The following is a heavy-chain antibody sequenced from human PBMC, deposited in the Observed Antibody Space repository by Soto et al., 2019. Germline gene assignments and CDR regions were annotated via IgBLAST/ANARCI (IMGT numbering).Heavy chain of an antibody. J-gene: IGHJ6*02. V-gene: IGHV4-34*01. Sequence: QVQLQQGGAGLLKPSETLSLTCAVYGGSFSGYYWSWIRQPPVKGLEWIGEINHSGSTNYNPSRKRRVTISVHTSKNQFSLKLSSVTAADTAVYYCARVTGRYYYGMDVWGQGTTVTVSS. CDR3: ARVTGRYYYGMDV. CDR1: GGSFSGYY. CDR2: INHSGST.